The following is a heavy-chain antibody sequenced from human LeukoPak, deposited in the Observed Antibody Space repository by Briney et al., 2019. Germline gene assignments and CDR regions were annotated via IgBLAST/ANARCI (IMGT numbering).Heavy chain of an antibody. J-gene: IGHJ6*03. D-gene: IGHD6-6*01. V-gene: IGHV3-21*01. CDR1: GFTFSSYW. CDR2: ISSSSSYI. Sequence: PGGSLRLSCAASGFTFSSYWMHWVRQAPGKGLEWVSSISSSSSYIYYADSVKGRFTISRDNAKNSLYLQMNSLRAEDTAVYYCARPQGIAARSDYYYYMDVWGKGTTVTVSS. CDR3: ARPQGIAARSDYYYYMDV.